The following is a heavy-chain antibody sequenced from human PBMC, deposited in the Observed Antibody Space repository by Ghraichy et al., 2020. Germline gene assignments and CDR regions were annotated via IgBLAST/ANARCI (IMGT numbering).Heavy chain of an antibody. Sequence: GESLNISCAASGFTFDDYGMTWVRQAPGKGLEWVSGINWNGGSTDYADSAKGRFTISRDNAKNSLFLRMNSLRAEDTALYHCARSGGAVVEDTFDIWGQGTMVTVS. V-gene: IGHV3-20*01. CDR2: INWNGGST. CDR3: ARSGGAVVEDTFDI. D-gene: IGHD2-15*01. CDR1: GFTFDDYG. J-gene: IGHJ3*02.